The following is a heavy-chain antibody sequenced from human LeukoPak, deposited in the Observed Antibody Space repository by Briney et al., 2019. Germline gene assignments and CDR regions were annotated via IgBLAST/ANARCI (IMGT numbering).Heavy chain of an antibody. J-gene: IGHJ4*02. CDR2: IRYDGSNK. Sequence: PGGSLRLSCAASGFTFSSYGMHWVRQAPGKGLEWVAFIRYDGSNKYYADSVKGRFTISRDSSKNTLYLQMNSLRVEDTAVYYCAKDGTRGIRFGKIAHYFAYWGQGSLVTVS. CDR3: AKDGTRGIRFGKIAHYFAY. CDR1: GFTFSSYG. D-gene: IGHD3-10*01. V-gene: IGHV3-30*02.